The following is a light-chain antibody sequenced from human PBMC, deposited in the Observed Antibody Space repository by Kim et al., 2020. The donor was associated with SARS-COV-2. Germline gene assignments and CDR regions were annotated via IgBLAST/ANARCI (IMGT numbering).Light chain of an antibody. CDR2: STN. Sequence: GGTVTLTCGLSSGSVSTSYYTSWFQQTPGQAPRTLIYSTNTRSSGVPDRFSGSILGNKAALTITGAQADDESDYYCLLYMNSGISVFGGGTKVTVL. V-gene: IGLV8-61*01. CDR1: SGSVSTSYY. CDR3: LLYMNSGISV. J-gene: IGLJ2*01.